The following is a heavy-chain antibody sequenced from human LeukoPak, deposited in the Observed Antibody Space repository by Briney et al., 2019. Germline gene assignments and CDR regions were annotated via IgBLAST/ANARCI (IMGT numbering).Heavy chain of an antibody. CDR1: GGTFSSYA. Sequence: ASVKVSCKASGGTFSSYAISWVRQAPGQGLEWMGGIIPIFGTANYAQKFRGRVTITTDESTSTAYMELSSLRSEDTAVYYCARELEMATQQGYYYYMDVWGKGTTVTVSS. CDR3: ARELEMATQQGYYYYMDV. V-gene: IGHV1-69*05. CDR2: IIPIFGTA. D-gene: IGHD5-24*01. J-gene: IGHJ6*03.